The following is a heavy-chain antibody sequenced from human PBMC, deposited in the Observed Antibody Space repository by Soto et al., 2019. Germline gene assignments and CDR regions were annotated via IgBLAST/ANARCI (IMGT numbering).Heavy chain of an antibody. Sequence: QLHLVESGGGVVQPRKSLRVSCAASQFTFSSFTMHWIRQAPGKGLEWVAVISNDGRNKFYADSVKGRFTISRDNSKNTLFLQMNSLTSEDTAVYYCARGGYYTFWNGSIGTYWGQGTLVTVSS. CDR2: ISNDGRNK. D-gene: IGHD3-3*01. CDR3: ARGGYYTFWNGSIGTY. CDR1: QFTFSSFT. V-gene: IGHV3-30*14. J-gene: IGHJ4*02.